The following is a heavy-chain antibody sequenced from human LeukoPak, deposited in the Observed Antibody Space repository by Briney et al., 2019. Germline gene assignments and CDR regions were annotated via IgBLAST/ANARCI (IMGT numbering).Heavy chain of an antibody. CDR3: ARDGWLITMNNWFDP. J-gene: IGHJ5*02. CDR1: GFTFKKYW. D-gene: IGHD3-3*01. CDR2: IKEDGSET. V-gene: IGHV3-7*01. Sequence: GGSLRLSCAASGFTFKKYWMNWVRQVPGKGLECLGNIKEDGSETYYADSVKGRFTISRDNAKNSLYLQMNSLRAEDTAVYYCARDGWLITMNNWFDPWGQGTLVTVSS.